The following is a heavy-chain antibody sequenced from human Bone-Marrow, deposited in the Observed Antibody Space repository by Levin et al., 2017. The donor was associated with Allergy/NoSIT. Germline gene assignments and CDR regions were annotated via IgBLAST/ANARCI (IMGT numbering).Heavy chain of an antibody. CDR3: ARSVAGELDY. D-gene: IGHD3-10*01. Sequence: SETLSLTCTVSGGSISGYYWGWVRQPPGKGREWVGHIFYSGSTNYNPSFKSRVTISINTSRNQFSLNLTSVTAADTAFYYCARSVAGELDYWGQGTLVTVSS. CDR1: GGSISGYY. CDR2: IFYSGST. V-gene: IGHV4-59*01. J-gene: IGHJ4*02.